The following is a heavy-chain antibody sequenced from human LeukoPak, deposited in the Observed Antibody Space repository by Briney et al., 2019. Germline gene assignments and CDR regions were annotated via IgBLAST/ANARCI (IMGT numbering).Heavy chain of an antibody. CDR2: MNPHSGNT. J-gene: IGHJ6*03. Sequence: GASLKVSCKASGYTLTSYDLYWVRQATRQGREWMGWMNPHSGNTGYAQKFQGRVTLTRNTSISTPYMQLSGQRSEDTPVYFCARPYYYYGYMDVGGKGTTVTLPS. CDR3: ARPYYYYGYMDV. CDR1: GYTLTSYD. V-gene: IGHV1-8*03.